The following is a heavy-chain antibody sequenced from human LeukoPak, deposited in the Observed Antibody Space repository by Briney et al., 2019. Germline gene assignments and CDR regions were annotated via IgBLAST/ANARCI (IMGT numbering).Heavy chain of an antibody. CDR1: GYSISGGYY. V-gene: IGHV4-38-2*02. CDR2: ICQSVST. D-gene: IGHD6-19*01. J-gene: IGHJ4*02. Sequence: SETLSLTCTVSGYSISGGYYWGWIRQPPGKGLEWIGTICQSVSTYYNPSLKSRVTTSVDTSKNQFSLKLSSVTAADTAVYYCARNNSNGFDFWSQGTLVPVSS. CDR3: ARNNSNGFDF.